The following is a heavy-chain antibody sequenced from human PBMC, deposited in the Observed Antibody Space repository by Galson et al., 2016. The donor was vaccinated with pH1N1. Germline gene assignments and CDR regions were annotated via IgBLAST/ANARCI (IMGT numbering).Heavy chain of an antibody. CDR2: IYTSGST. V-gene: IGHV4-61*02. J-gene: IGHJ6*02. Sequence: LSLTCRVSGGSISSDSYYWSWIRQPAGKGLEWIGRIYTSGSTNYNPSLKSRVTISVDTSKNHFSLRLSSVTAADTAVYFCARDSTRFGVVPAAYYYGMDVWGQGTTVTVSS. CDR1: GGSISSDSYY. CDR3: ARDSTRFGVVPAAYYYGMDV. D-gene: IGHD2-2*01.